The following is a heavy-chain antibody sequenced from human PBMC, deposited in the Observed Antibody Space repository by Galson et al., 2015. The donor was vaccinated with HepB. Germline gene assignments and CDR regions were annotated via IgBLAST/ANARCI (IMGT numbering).Heavy chain of an antibody. CDR1: GFTSSSYA. CDR3: ARRYSGYDSYGMDV. CDR2: ISGSGGST. D-gene: IGHD5-12*01. Sequence: SLRLSCAASGFTSSSYAMSWVRQAPGKGLEWVSAISGSGGSTYYADSVKGRFTISRDNSKNTLYLQMNSLRAEDTAVYYCARRYSGYDSYGMDVWGQGTTVTVSS. V-gene: IGHV3-23*01. J-gene: IGHJ6*02.